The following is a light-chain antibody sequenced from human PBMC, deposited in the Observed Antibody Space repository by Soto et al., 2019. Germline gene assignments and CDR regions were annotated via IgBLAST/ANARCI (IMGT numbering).Light chain of an antibody. J-gene: IGLJ2*01. Sequence: QPVLTQPPSVSGAPGQRVTISCTGSSSNIGAGYDVHWYQQLPGTAPKLLIYGNSNRPSGVPDRFSGSKSGTSASLAITGLQAEDEADYYCQSYDSSLRSEVFGGGTQLTVL. V-gene: IGLV1-40*01. CDR1: SSNIGAGYD. CDR2: GNS. CDR3: QSYDSSLRSEV.